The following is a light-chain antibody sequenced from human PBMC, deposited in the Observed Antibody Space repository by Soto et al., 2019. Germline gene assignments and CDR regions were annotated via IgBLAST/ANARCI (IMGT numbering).Light chain of an antibody. Sequence: DIQMTQSPSSLSASVGDRVTITCRASQSISSYLNWYQQKPVQAPKLLIYAASSLQSGVPSRFSGSGSGTYFTLTISSLQPEDFATYYCQQSYSTPPCTFGQGTKLEIK. CDR3: QQSYSTPPCT. CDR2: AAS. J-gene: IGKJ2*02. V-gene: IGKV1-39*01. CDR1: QSISSY.